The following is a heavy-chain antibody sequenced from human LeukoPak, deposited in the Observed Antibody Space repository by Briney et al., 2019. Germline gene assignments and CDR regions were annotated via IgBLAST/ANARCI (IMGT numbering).Heavy chain of an antibody. V-gene: IGHV3-21*01. CDR1: GFTFSSYS. J-gene: IGHJ3*02. Sequence: GGSLRLSCAASGFTFSSYSMNWVRQAPGKGLQWVSSIITSDNYIYYADSVKGRFTISRDNAKNSLYLQMNSLRAEDTAVYYCTTRGNYGSDLGDAFDIWGQGTMVTVSS. D-gene: IGHD3-10*01. CDR2: IITSDNYI. CDR3: TTRGNYGSDLGDAFDI.